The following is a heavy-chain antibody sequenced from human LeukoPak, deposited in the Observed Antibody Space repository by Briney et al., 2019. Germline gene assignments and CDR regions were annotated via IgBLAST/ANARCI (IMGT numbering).Heavy chain of an antibody. Sequence: ASVKVSCKASGGTFSSYAISWVRQAPGQGLEWMGGIIPMFGTANYAQKFQGRVTITADESTSTAYMELSSLRSEDTAVYYCARDALVAQLLSGYFKHWGQGTLVTVSS. CDR3: ARDALVAQLLSGYFKH. J-gene: IGHJ1*01. V-gene: IGHV1-69*13. D-gene: IGHD2-2*01. CDR2: IIPMFGTA. CDR1: GGTFSSYA.